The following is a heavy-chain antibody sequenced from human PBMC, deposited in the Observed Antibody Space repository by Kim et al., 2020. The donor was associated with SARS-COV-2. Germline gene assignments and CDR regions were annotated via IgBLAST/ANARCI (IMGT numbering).Heavy chain of an antibody. D-gene: IGHD5-12*01. V-gene: IGHV3-23*01. Sequence: GGSLRLSCAASGFTFSSYAMSWVRQAPGKGLEWVSAISGSGGSTYYADSVKGRFTISRDNSKNTLYLQMNSLRAEDTAVYYCAKDPVDIVATMIHMAVWGQGTLVTVSS. CDR1: GFTFSSYA. CDR3: AKDPVDIVATMIHMAV. CDR2: ISGSGGST. J-gene: IGHJ4*02.